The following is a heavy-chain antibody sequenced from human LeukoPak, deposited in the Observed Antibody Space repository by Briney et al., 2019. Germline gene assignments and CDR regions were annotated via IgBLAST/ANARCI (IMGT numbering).Heavy chain of an antibody. Sequence: GGSLRLSCAASGFTLSNYNMDWVRQAPGKGLEWVSFISRSATTIYYADSVRGRFTISRDNAKNSLYLQLNSLRAEDTAVYYCARDSSGGLDYWGQGTLVTVSS. CDR2: ISRSATTI. D-gene: IGHD3-10*01. CDR1: GFTLSNYN. J-gene: IGHJ4*02. CDR3: ARDSSGGLDY. V-gene: IGHV3-48*01.